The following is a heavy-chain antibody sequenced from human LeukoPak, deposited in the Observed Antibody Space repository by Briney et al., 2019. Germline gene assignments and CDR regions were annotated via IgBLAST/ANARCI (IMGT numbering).Heavy chain of an antibody. CDR1: GGSISSSNW. Sequence: SETLSLTCAVSGGSISSSNWWSWVRQPPGKGLEWIGEIYHSGSTNYNPSLKSRVTISVDKSKNQFSLKLSSVTAADTAVYYCARDRLTTKYYYGSGSYKPNNWFDPWGQGTLVTVSS. V-gene: IGHV4-4*02. CDR2: IYHSGST. D-gene: IGHD3-10*01. CDR3: ARDRLTTKYYYGSGSYKPNNWFDP. J-gene: IGHJ5*02.